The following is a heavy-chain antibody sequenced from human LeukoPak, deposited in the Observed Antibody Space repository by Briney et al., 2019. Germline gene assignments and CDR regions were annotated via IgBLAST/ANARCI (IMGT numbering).Heavy chain of an antibody. CDR1: GGSFSDYY. V-gene: IGHV4-4*07. J-gene: IGHJ4*02. D-gene: IGHD3-22*01. CDR3: ARHRYDSSGYADY. Sequence: SETLSLTCSVSGGSFSDYYWSWIRHSAGKGLEWIGRVYSRGSTIYNPSLRSRLTMSLDTSNNQFSLRLRSVTAADTAVYYCARHRYDSSGYADYCGQGTLVTVSS. CDR2: VYSRGST.